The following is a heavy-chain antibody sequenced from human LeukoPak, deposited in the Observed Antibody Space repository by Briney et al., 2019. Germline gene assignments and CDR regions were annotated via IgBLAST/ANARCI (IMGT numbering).Heavy chain of an antibody. CDR2: IYPSGGGT. V-gene: IGHV1-46*01. D-gene: IGHD1-26*01. CDR3: ARELVGGYFDY. Sequence: ASVKVSCKASGYTFTTYYIHWVRQAPGQGLEWMGVIYPSGGGTSYPQKFQGRVTMTRDTSTSTVYMELSSLRSDDTAVYYCARELVGGYFDYWGQGTLVTVSS. CDR1: GYTFTTYY. J-gene: IGHJ4*02.